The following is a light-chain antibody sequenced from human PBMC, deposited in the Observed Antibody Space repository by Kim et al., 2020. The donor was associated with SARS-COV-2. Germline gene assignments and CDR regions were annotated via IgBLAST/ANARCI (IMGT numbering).Light chain of an antibody. V-gene: IGLV2-14*03. CDR2: DVT. J-gene: IGLJ1*01. CDR1: SSDVGASNH. CDR3: KSFTTSGTYV. Sequence: GQSITISCTGTSSDVGASNHVTWYQQHPGKAPQLMIYDVTKRPSGVSDRLSGSKSGNTASLTISGLQAEDEANYYCKSFTTSGTYVFGTGTKVTVL.